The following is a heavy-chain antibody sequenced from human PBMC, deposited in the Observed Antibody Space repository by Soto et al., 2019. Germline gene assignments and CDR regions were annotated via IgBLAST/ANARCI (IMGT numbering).Heavy chain of an antibody. V-gene: IGHV1-2*02. D-gene: IGHD6-6*01. CDR2: INPNSGGT. CDR3: ARAEVAARPPYFDY. Sequence: ASVKVSCKASGYTFTGYYMHGVRQAPGQGLEWMGWINPNSGGTNYAQKFQGRVTMTRDTSISTAYMELSRLRSDDTAVYYCARAEVAARPPYFDYWGQGTLVTVSS. J-gene: IGHJ4*02. CDR1: GYTFTGYY.